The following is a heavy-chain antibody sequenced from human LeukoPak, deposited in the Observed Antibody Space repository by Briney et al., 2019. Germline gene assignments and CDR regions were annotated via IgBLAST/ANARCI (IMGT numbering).Heavy chain of an antibody. CDR3: AREYCSGGSCYRRQYYFDY. CDR2: LYSGGGT. V-gene: IGHV3-53*01. J-gene: IGHJ4*02. Sequence: GGSLRLSCAVSGFTVSSNSMSWVRQAPGKGLEWVSILYSGGGTDYADSVKGRFTISRDNSKNTLYLGMNSLRVEDTAVYYCAREYCSGGSCYRRQYYFDYWGQGTLVTVSS. D-gene: IGHD2-15*01. CDR1: GFTVSSNS.